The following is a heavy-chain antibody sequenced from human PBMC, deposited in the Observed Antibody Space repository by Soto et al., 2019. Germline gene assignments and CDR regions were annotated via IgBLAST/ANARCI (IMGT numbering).Heavy chain of an antibody. CDR2: ISSSSSYI. J-gene: IGHJ6*02. V-gene: IGHV3-21*01. Sequence: EVQLVESGGGLVKPGGSLRLSCAASGFTFSSYSMNWVRQAPGKGLEWVSSISSSSSYIYYADSVKGRFTISRDNAKNSLYLQMNSLRAEDTAVYYCARVPYDILTGYYYGMDVWRQGTTVTVSS. CDR1: GFTFSSYS. D-gene: IGHD3-9*01. CDR3: ARVPYDILTGYYYGMDV.